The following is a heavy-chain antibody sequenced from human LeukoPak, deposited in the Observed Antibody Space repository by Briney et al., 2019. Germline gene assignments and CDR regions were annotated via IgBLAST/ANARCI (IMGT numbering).Heavy chain of an antibody. J-gene: IGHJ4*02. D-gene: IGHD2-21*02. CDR2: ISYDGSNK. CDR3: SAGLRGYFDY. V-gene: IGHV3-30*03. CDR1: GFNFSTYG. Sequence: GRSLRLSCAASGFNFSTYGMQWVRQAPGKGLEWVAVISYDGSNKHYTDSVKGRFTISRDNSKNTLYLQMNSLRAEDTAVYYCSAGLRGYFDYWGQGTLVTVSS.